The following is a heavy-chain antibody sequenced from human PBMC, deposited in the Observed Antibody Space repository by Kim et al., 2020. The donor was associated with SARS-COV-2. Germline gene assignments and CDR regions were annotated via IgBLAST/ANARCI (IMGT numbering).Heavy chain of an antibody. Sequence: GGSLRLSCAASGFTFDDYAIHWVRQAPGKGLQWVSGISWDSNNIGYGDSVKGRFTISRDNAKNSLYLQMNSLRVEDTALYYCAKSGCSSTNCYSWFDSWGQGTLVTVSS. CDR3: AKSGCSSTNCYSWFDS. CDR2: ISWDSNNI. V-gene: IGHV3-9*01. J-gene: IGHJ5*01. CDR1: GFTFDDYA. D-gene: IGHD2-2*01.